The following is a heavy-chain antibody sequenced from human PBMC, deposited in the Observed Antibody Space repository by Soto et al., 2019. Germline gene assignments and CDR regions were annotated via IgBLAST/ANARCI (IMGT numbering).Heavy chain of an antibody. CDR3: AKDHDILTGSQTQFDY. J-gene: IGHJ4*02. Sequence: GGSLRLPCAASGVTFIRYALSLVRQAPGKGLEWVSAISGSGGSTYYADSVKGRFTISRDNSKNTLYLQMNSLRAEDTAVYYCAKDHDILTGSQTQFDYWGQGPLVTVSS. CDR1: GVTFIRYA. D-gene: IGHD3-9*01. CDR2: ISGSGGST. V-gene: IGHV3-23*01.